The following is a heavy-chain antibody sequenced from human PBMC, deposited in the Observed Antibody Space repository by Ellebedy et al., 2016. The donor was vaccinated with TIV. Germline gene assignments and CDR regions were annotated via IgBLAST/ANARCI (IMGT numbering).Heavy chain of an antibody. V-gene: IGHV3-53*01. Sequence: GESLKISXAASGFTFSNARMNWVRQLPGTGLEWVSVIYSGGSTYYADSVKGRFTISRDNSKNTLFLQMNSLRAEDTAVYYCASGPTSWGQGTLVTVSS. CDR2: IYSGGST. CDR1: GFTFSNAR. D-gene: IGHD5-12*01. J-gene: IGHJ4*02. CDR3: ASGPTS.